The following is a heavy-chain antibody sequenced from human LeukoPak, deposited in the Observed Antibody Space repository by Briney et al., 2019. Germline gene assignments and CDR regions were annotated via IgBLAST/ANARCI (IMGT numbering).Heavy chain of an antibody. CDR2: SSWNGSST. CDR1: GFTFVDYT. V-gene: IGHV3-43*01. J-gene: IGHJ4*02. D-gene: IGHD6-19*01. Sequence: GGSLRLSCAASGFTFVDYTMRWVRQAPGKGLEWVSLSSWNGSSTYYADSVKGRFTSSRDNSKNYLYLQMNSLRTEDTALYYCAKDIRSSCWYGYFDYWGQGILVTVSS. CDR3: AKDIRSSCWYGYFDY.